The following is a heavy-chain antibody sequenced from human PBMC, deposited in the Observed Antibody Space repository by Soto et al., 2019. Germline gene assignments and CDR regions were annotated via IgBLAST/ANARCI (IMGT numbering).Heavy chain of an antibody. CDR1: GFTFSGYD. CDR2: IGTAGDT. CDR3: AKDIDIVVVPAAMFA. Sequence: GGSLRLSCAASGFTFSGYDMHWVRQTTGKGLEWVSAIGTAGDTYYPGSVKGRFTISRENAKNSLYLQMNSLRAEDTAVYYCAKDIDIVVVPAAMFAWGQGTLVTVSS. J-gene: IGHJ4*02. D-gene: IGHD2-2*01. V-gene: IGHV3-13*01.